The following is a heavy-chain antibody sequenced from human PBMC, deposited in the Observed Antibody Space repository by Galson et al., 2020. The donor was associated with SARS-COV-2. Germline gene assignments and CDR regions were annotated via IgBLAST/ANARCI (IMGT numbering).Heavy chain of an antibody. CDR1: GFTFSSYA. Sequence: GGSLRLSCVVSGFTFSSYATQWVRQAPGKGLEFVSAIASNGGSTYYAKSVKDRFNIARDNSKNTLFLQMDSLRAEDMAVYFCASARYTDNYSGVWGQGTLVTVST. D-gene: IGHD4-4*01. CDR3: ASARYTDNYSGV. CDR2: IASNGGST. V-gene: IGHV3-64*01. J-gene: IGHJ4*02.